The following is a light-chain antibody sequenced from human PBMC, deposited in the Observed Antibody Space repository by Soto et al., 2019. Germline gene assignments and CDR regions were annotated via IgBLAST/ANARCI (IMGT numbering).Light chain of an antibody. V-gene: IGKV3-15*01. Sequence: EIVMTQSPATLSVSPGERATLSCRASQSVSSNLAWYQQKPGQAPRLLIYGASTRATGIPARFSGSGSGTEFTLTISSLQSEDFAVYFCQQYNNWPPVTFGQGTKVEIK. CDR3: QQYNNWPPVT. CDR2: GAS. CDR1: QSVSSN. J-gene: IGKJ1*01.